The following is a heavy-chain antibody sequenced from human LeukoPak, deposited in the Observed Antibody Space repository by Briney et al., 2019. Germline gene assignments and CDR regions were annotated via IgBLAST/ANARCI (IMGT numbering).Heavy chain of an antibody. Sequence: ASVKVSCKASGGTFSSYAISWVRQAPGQGREWMGRIIPIFGTANYAQKFQGRVTITTDESTSTAYMELSSLRSEDTAVYYCAREYYYDSPHCWGQGTLVTVSS. CDR1: GGTFSSYA. V-gene: IGHV1-69*05. CDR3: AREYYYDSPHC. D-gene: IGHD3-22*01. J-gene: IGHJ4*02. CDR2: IIPIFGTA.